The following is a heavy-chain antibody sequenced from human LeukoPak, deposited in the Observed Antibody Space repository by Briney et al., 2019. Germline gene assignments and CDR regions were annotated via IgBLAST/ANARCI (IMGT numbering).Heavy chain of an antibody. D-gene: IGHD1-20*01. V-gene: IGHV4-59*08. J-gene: IGHJ4*02. CDR3: ARLTGITGAYFDY. CDR2: IYYSGST. Sequence: SETLSLTCTVSGGAISSYYWSWIRQPPGKGLEWIGYIYYSGSTNYNPSLKSRVTISVDTSKNQFSLKLSSVTAADTAVYYCARLTGITGAYFDYWGQGTLVTVSS. CDR1: GGAISSYY.